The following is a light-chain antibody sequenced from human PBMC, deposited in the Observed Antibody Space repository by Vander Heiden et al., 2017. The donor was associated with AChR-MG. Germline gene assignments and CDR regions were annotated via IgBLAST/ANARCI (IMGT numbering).Light chain of an antibody. J-gene: IGLJ3*02. CDR3: SSYTSSSTRV. V-gene: IGLV2-14*01. Sequence: QSALTHPASVSGSPGQPLTISCPGTSSDVGGYNYVSWYQQHPGKAPKLMIYDVSNRPSGVSNRFSGSKSGNTASLTISGLQAEDEADYYCSSYTSSSTRVFGGGTKLTVL. CDR1: SSDVGGYNY. CDR2: DVS.